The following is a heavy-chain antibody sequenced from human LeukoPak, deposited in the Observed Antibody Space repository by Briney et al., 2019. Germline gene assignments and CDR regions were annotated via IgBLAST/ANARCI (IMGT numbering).Heavy chain of an antibody. CDR1: GGSISSYY. J-gene: IGHJ5*02. D-gene: IGHD3-22*01. V-gene: IGHV4-59*01. CDR2: IYYSGST. CDR3: ARQYYDSSGYYRRKLTNWFDP. Sequence: SETLSLTCTVSGGSISSYYWSWLRQPPGKGLEWIGYIYYSGSTNYNPSLKSRVTISVDTSKNQFSLKLSSVTAADTAVYYCARQYYDSSGYYRRKLTNWFDPWGQGTLVTVSS.